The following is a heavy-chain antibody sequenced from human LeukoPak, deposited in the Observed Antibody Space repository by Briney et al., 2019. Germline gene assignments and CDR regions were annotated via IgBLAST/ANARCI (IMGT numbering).Heavy chain of an antibody. CDR3: ARQSGYDLDYFDY. Sequence: SQTLSLTCTVSGGSISSYYWSWIRQPPAKGMEWIGYIYYGGGTNYNPSLKSRVTISLDTSKNQFSLKLSSVTAADTAAYYCARQSGYDLDYFDYWGQGTLVTVSS. CDR2: IYYGGGT. CDR1: GGSISSYY. V-gene: IGHV4-59*01. D-gene: IGHD5-12*01. J-gene: IGHJ4*02.